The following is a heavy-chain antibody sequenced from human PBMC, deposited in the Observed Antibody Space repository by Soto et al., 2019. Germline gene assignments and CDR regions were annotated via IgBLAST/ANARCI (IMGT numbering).Heavy chain of an antibody. CDR3: ARVGSGGFGYYGMDV. V-gene: IGHV3-7*01. CDR1: GFMFSAYW. D-gene: IGHD3-10*01. CDR2: IHGDGGKI. J-gene: IGHJ6*02. Sequence: GGSLRLSCAASGFMFSAYWMSWVRQAPGKGLEWVANIHGDGGKIYYVDSVKGRFTISRDNAKNSLYLQMNSLRAEDTAVYYCARVGSGGFGYYGMDVWGQGTTVTVSS.